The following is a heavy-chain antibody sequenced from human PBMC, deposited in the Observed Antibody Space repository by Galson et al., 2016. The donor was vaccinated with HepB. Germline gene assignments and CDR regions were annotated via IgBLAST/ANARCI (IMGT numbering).Heavy chain of an antibody. CDR1: GDSVSTNIAS. Sequence: CAISGDSVSTNIASWNWIRQSPSRGLEWLGRTYYRSKWYNEYALSVRSRITITPDTSKNQFSLQLNSVTPEDAAVYFCARRSAPLGNFEIWGQGTAVTVSS. V-gene: IGHV6-1*01. CDR3: ARRSAPLGNFEI. CDR2: TYYRSKWYN. D-gene: IGHD2-15*01. J-gene: IGHJ3*02.